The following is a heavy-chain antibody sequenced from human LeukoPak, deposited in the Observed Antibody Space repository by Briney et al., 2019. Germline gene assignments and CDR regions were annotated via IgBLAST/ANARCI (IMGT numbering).Heavy chain of an antibody. CDR1: GFPFTNAW. CDR2: IKSKSDGGTI. J-gene: IGHJ4*02. D-gene: IGHD3-22*01. Sequence: GGSLRLSCAASGFPFTNAWMSWVRQAPGKGLEWVGRIKSKSDGGTIDYAAPVKGRFTISRDDSKNTLYLQMNSLRAEDTAVYYCAKDDGFHSSGYYYPDYWGQGTLVTVSS. CDR3: AKDDGFHSSGYYYPDY. V-gene: IGHV3-15*01.